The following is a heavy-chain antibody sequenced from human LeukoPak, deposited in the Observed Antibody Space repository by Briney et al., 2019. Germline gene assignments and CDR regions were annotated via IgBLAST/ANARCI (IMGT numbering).Heavy chain of an antibody. V-gene: IGHV4-59*01. J-gene: IGHJ4*02. Sequence: SETLSLTCAVYGGSFSGYYWSWIRQPPGKGLEWIGYIYYSGSTNYNPSLKSRVTISVDTSKNQFSLKLSSVTAADTAVYYCARGSAPDYWGQGTLVTVSS. CDR2: IYYSGST. CDR3: ARGSAPDY. CDR1: GGSFSGYY.